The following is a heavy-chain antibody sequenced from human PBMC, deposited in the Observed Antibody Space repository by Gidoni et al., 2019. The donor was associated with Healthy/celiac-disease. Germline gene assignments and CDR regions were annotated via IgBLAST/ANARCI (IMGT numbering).Heavy chain of an antibody. D-gene: IGHD3-22*01. J-gene: IGHJ6*02. CDR2: ISYDGSNK. V-gene: IGHV3-30-3*01. CDR1: GFTFSSYA. Sequence: QVQLVESGGGVVQPGRSLRLSCAASGFTFSSYAMHWVRQAPGKGLEGVAVISYDGSNKYYADSVKGRFTISRDNSKNTLYLQMNSLRAEDTAVYYCAIDPYYYDSVADVWGQGTTVTVSS. CDR3: AIDPYYYDSVADV.